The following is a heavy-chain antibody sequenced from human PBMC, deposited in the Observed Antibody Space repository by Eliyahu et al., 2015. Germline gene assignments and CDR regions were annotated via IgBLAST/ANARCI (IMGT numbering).Heavy chain of an antibody. V-gene: IGHV3-33*01. CDR2: IWHDGSHK. Sequence: QVQLVESGGGVVQPGRSLRLXCXASGFXLSPYGMPWVRQAPGKGLEWVAVIWHDGSHKYYGDSVKGRFTISRDNINNMLYLQMDSLRVEDTAVYYCARDSGHGDYGGNWFDPWGQGTLVTVSS. J-gene: IGHJ5*02. CDR1: GFXLSPYG. D-gene: IGHD4-17*01. CDR3: ARDSGHGDYGGNWFDP.